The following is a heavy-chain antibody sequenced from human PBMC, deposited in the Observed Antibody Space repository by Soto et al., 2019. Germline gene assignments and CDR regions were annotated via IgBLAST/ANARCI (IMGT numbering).Heavy chain of an antibody. J-gene: IGHJ5*02. CDR3: AKARMDTAENWFDP. V-gene: IGHV3-30*18. CDR2: ISYDGSNK. Sequence: QPGGSLRLSCAASGFTFSSYGMHWVRQAPGKGLEWVAVISYDGSNKYYADSVKGRFTISRDNSKNTLYLQMNSLRAEDTAVYYCAKARMDTAENWFDPWGQGTLVTVSS. CDR1: GFTFSSYG. D-gene: IGHD5-18*01.